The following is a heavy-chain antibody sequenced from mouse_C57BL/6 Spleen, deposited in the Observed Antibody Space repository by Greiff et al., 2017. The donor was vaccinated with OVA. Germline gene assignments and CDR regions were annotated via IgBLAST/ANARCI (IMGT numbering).Heavy chain of an antibody. Sequence: QVHVKQSGPGLVAPSQSLSITCTVSGFSLTSYGVDWVRQSPGKGLEWLGVIWGVGSTNYNSALKSRLSISKDNSKSQVFLKMNSLQTDDTAMYYCATELGSGFAYWGQGTLVTVSA. D-gene: IGHD4-1*01. CDR3: ATELGSGFAY. CDR2: IWGVGST. CDR1: GFSLTSYG. V-gene: IGHV2-6*01. J-gene: IGHJ3*01.